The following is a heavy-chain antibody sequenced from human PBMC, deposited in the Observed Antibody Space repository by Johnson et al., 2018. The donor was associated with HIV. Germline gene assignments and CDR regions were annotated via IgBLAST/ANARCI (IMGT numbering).Heavy chain of an antibody. CDR1: GFTVSSNY. V-gene: IGHV3-66*01. D-gene: IGHD4-11*01. CDR3: AREKTTPDAFDI. CDR2: IYSGGST. J-gene: IGHJ3*02. Sequence: VQLVESGGGSVQPGGSLRLSCAASGFTVSSNYMSWVRQAPGKGLEWVSVIYSGGSTYYADSVKGRFTISRDNSKNTLYLQMNSLRAEDTAVYYCAREKTTPDAFDIWGQGTMVTVSS.